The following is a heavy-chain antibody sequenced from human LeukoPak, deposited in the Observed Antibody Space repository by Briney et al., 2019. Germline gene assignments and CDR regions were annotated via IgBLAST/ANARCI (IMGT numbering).Heavy chain of an antibody. D-gene: IGHD3-10*01. Sequence: GGSLRLSCAASGFTFSSYAMSWVRQAPGKGLEWVSAISGSGGSTYYADSVKGRFTISRDNSKNTLYLQMNSLRAEDTAVYYCAKVGPPGRYYYYYGMDVWGQGTTVTVSS. J-gene: IGHJ6*02. CDR1: GFTFSSYA. V-gene: IGHV3-23*01. CDR3: AKVGPPGRYYYYYGMDV. CDR2: ISGSGGST.